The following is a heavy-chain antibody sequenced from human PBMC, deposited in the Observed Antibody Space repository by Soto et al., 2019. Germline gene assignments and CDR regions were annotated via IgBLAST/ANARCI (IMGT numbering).Heavy chain of an antibody. V-gene: IGHV1-69*02. CDR3: ARQVIGYSSSWYDY. CDR1: GGTFSSYT. J-gene: IGHJ4*02. D-gene: IGHD6-13*01. CDR2: IIPILGIA. Sequence: SVKVSCKASGGTFSSYTISWVRQAPGQGLEWMGRIIPILGIANYAQKFQGRVTITADKSTSTAYTELSSLRSEDTAVYYCARQVIGYSSSWYDYWGQGTLVTVSS.